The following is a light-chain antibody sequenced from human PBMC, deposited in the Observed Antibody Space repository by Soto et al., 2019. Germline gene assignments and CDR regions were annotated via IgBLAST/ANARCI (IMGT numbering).Light chain of an antibody. CDR2: GAP. Sequence: EIVMTQSPATLSVSPGERATLSCRASQSVSSNLAWYQQKPGQAPRLLIYGAPTRATGIPARFSGSGSGTEFTLTISSLQSEDFAVYYCQQYNNWPPPLTFGPGTKVDIK. CDR3: QQYNNWPPPLT. CDR1: QSVSSN. J-gene: IGKJ3*01. V-gene: IGKV3-15*01.